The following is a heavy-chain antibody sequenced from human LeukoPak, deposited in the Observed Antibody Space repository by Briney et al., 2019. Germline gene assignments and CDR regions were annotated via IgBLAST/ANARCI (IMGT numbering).Heavy chain of an antibody. V-gene: IGHV4-39*07. J-gene: IGHJ5*02. CDR3: ARRNPGKGGFWFDP. CDR1: GGSVYTSDYY. CDR2: IFYTGKT. D-gene: IGHD1-26*01. Sequence: SETLSLTCTVSGGSVYTSDYYWGWVRQPPGKGPEWIGDIFYTGKTNYSPSLKSRVSISIDTSKNQFSQKLTSVTAADTAVYYCARRNPGKGGFWFDPWGQGTLVTVSS.